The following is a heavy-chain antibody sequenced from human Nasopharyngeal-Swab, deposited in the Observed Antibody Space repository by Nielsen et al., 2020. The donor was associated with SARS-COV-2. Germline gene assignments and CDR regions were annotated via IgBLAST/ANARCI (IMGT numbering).Heavy chain of an antibody. CDR2: TYYPSKRRA. Sequence: SETLSLTCDISGDSVSSSSAAWNWIRQSTSRGLEWLGRTYYPSKRRADYALSVKSRIIITADTSKNQVSLQLNSVTPDDSAVYYCVREEFVYAYFDPWGQGTLVTVSS. CDR1: GDSVSSSSAA. V-gene: IGHV6-1*01. J-gene: IGHJ5*02. D-gene: IGHD2/OR15-2a*01. CDR3: VREEFVYAYFDP.